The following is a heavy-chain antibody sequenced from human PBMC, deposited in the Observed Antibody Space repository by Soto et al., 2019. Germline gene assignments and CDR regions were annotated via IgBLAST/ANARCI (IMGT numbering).Heavy chain of an antibody. V-gene: IGHV1-69*18. Sequence: QVHLVQSGAEVRKPGSSVKVSCKTSGGTFSTYTIYWVRQAPGQGLEWRGRIIPLFGTTKYAQNFQERVRTTAEQSTSTAYMELSSLRAEDTAVYYCARRLDDRADDDFDVWGEGKAVTVSA. CDR1: GGTFSTYT. J-gene: IGHJ3*01. D-gene: IGHD6-25*01. CDR3: ARRLDDRADDDFDV. CDR2: IIPLFGTT.